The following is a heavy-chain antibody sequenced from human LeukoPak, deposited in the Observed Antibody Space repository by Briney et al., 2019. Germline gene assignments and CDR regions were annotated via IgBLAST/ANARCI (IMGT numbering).Heavy chain of an antibody. CDR1: GFTFGSYG. CDR3: AKTRWLLLLIDY. Sequence: HSGGSLRLSCAASGFTFGSYGMHWVRQAPGKGLDWVAFVRYDGNNPYYSASVKGRFTISRDNSKNTLYLQMNSLRAEDTAVYYCAKTRWLLLLIDYWGQGTLVTVSS. CDR2: VRYDGNNP. V-gene: IGHV3-30*02. J-gene: IGHJ4*02. D-gene: IGHD3-22*01.